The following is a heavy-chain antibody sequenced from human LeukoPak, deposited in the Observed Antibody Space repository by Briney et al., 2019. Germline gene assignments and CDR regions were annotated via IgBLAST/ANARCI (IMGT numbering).Heavy chain of an antibody. D-gene: IGHD2-8*01. CDR2: MKPDGSEK. CDR3: AREMAPIFDS. Sequence: QTGGSLRLSCAASGFTFDSYWISWVRQAPGKGLGWVANMKPDGSEKYFVDSVRGRFTISRDNAKNSLYLQMNSLRPEDTAVYYCAREMAPIFDSWGQGTLVTVSS. CDR1: GFTFDSYW. J-gene: IGHJ5*01. V-gene: IGHV3-7*05.